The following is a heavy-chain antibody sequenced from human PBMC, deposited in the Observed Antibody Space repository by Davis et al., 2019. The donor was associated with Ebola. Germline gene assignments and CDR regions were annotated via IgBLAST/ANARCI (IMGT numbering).Heavy chain of an antibody. D-gene: IGHD6-13*01. Sequence: SETLSLTCTVSGGSISSYYWSWIRQPPGKGLEWIGEIYHSGSTNYNPSLKSRVTISVDKSKNQFSLKLSSVTAADTAVYYCATKLGYSSSYDYFDYWGQGTLVTVSS. V-gene: IGHV4-59*12. CDR2: IYHSGST. J-gene: IGHJ4*02. CDR1: GGSISSYY. CDR3: ATKLGYSSSYDYFDY.